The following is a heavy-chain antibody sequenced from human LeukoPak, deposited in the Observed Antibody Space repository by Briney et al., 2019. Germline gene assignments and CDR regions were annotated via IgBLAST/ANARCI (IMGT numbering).Heavy chain of an antibody. CDR3: ATDKGWYALQM. V-gene: IGHV3-9*01. D-gene: IGHD2-15*01. CDR2: VNKDSTTI. J-gene: IGHJ3*02. CDR1: GFIFDDYA. Sequence: GGSLRLSCSAFGFIFDDYAMNWVRQAPGKGLEWVAGVNKDSTTIGYADSVKGRFTISRDNAKDALYLQMNSLRPEDTALYYCATDKGWYALQMWGQGTMVTVSS.